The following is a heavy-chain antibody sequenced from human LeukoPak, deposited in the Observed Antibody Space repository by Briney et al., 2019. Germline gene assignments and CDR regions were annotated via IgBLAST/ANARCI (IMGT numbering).Heavy chain of an antibody. Sequence: RGSLRLSCAASGFTFSSYNMNWVRQAPGKGLEWVSYITSSSTTIYYADSVKGRFTISRDNARNSLYLQMNSLRAEDTAVYYCARVQGTYYYERTYYMDVWGKGATVTVSS. D-gene: IGHD3-22*01. CDR3: ARVQGTYYYERTYYMDV. V-gene: IGHV3-48*04. J-gene: IGHJ6*03. CDR2: ITSSSTTI. CDR1: GFTFSSYN.